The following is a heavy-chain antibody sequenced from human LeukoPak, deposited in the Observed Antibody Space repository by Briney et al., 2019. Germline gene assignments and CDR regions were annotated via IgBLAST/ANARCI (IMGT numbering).Heavy chain of an antibody. D-gene: IGHD3-16*01. J-gene: IGHJ5*01. V-gene: IGHV3-30*18. Sequence: GGSLRLSCAASGFTVSSNYMSWVRQAPGKGLEWVAVISYDGSNKYYADSVKGRLTITRDNSKNTLYLQMNSLRAADTAVYYCAKGYRNHLLILLDSWGQGTLVTVSS. CDR3: AKGYRNHLLILLDS. CDR1: GFTVSSNY. CDR2: ISYDGSNK.